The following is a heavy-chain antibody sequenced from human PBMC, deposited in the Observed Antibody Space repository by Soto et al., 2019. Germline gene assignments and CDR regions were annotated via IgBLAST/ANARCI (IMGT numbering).Heavy chain of an antibody. J-gene: IGHJ3*02. D-gene: IGHD5-12*01. V-gene: IGHV4-30-2*01. CDR3: ARDQGGYDDAFDI. Sequence: TLSLTCAVSGGSISSGGYSWSWIRQPPGKGLEWIGYIYHSGSTYYNPSLKSRVTISVDRSKNQFSLKLSSVTAADTAVYYCARDQGGYDDAFDIWGQGTMVTVSS. CDR1: GGSISSGGYS. CDR2: IYHSGST.